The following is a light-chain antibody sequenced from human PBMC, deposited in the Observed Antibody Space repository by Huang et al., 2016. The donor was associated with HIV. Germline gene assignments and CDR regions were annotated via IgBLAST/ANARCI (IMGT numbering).Light chain of an antibody. J-gene: IGKJ3*01. CDR1: QSLLYRSNNKKY. Sequence: DIVMTQSPDSLAVSLGERAAINCKSSQSLLYRSNNKKYLAWYQQKPGQPPKLLIYWASTRESGGPDLFSGSGSGTDFTLTISSLQAADVAVYYCQQYYNTPFTFGPGTKVDIK. CDR2: WAS. CDR3: QQYYNTPFT. V-gene: IGKV4-1*01.